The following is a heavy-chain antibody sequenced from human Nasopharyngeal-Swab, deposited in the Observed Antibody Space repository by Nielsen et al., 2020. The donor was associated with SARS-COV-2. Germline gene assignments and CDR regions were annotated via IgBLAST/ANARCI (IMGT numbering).Heavy chain of an antibody. CDR2: INYRGTT. D-gene: IGHD3-10*01. CDR3: ARAITMVRGVIKGGNNWFDP. V-gene: IGHV4-59*01. CDR1: GGSMSTFY. Sequence: SETLSLTCTVSGGSMSTFYWSWIRQPPGKGLQWIGYINYRGTTKYNPSLGSRVSMSVDTSKNQFSLKLSSVTAADTAVYYCARAITMVRGVIKGGNNWFDPWGQGTPVTVSS. J-gene: IGHJ5*02.